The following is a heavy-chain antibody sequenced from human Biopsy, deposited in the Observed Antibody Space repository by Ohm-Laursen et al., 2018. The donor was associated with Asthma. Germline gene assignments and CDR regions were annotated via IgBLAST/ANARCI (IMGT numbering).Heavy chain of an antibody. CDR2: IMTVFGTT. V-gene: IGHV1-69*13. D-gene: IGHD6-19*01. CDR3: ARCQVGYSSGWSLLLKKIYYSGMDV. J-gene: IGHJ6*02. Sequence: GASVKVSCKAPGGTFSNFAISWVQQAPGQGLEWLGGIMTVFGTTNYAQKFQGRVTITAEESTSTAYMEVTSLRSEDTAIYYCARCQVGYSSGWSLLLKKIYYSGMDVWGQGTAVTVSS. CDR1: GGTFSNFA.